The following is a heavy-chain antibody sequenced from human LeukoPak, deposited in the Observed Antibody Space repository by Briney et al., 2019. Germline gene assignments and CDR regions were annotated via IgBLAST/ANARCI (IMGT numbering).Heavy chain of an antibody. D-gene: IGHD2-15*01. CDR2: INPNSGGT. J-gene: IGHJ4*02. Sequence: ASVKVSCKASGYTSTGYYMHWVRQAPGQGLEWMGWINPNSGGTNYAQKFQGRVTMTRDTSISTAYMELSRLRSDDTAVYYCARDGGYCSGGSCTEAYDYWGQGTLVTVSS. V-gene: IGHV1-2*02. CDR3: ARDGGYCSGGSCTEAYDY. CDR1: GYTSTGYY.